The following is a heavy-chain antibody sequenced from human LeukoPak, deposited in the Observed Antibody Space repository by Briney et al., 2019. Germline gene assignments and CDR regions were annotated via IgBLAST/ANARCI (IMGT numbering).Heavy chain of an antibody. D-gene: IGHD3-10*01. V-gene: IGHV4-59*08. CDR1: GGSNSSYY. CDR2: IYYSGST. CDR3: ASRPYGSGRGWFDP. J-gene: IGHJ5*02. Sequence: SETLSLTCTVSGGSNSSYYWSWIRQPPGKRLEWIGYIYYSGSTNYNPSLKSRVTISVATSQTQFSLELSSVTAADTAVYYCASRPYGSGRGWFDPWGQGTLVTVSS.